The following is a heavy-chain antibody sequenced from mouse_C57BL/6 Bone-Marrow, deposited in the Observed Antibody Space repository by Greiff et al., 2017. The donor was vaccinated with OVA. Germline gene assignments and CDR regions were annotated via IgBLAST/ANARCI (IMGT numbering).Heavy chain of an antibody. J-gene: IGHJ2*01. CDR2: IYPRSGNT. CDR3: ARHEVRGLLMIDY. V-gene: IGHV1-81*01. D-gene: IGHD2-10*01. Sequence: QVQLQQSGAELARPGASVKLSCKASGYTFTSYGISWVKQRTGQGLEWIGEIYPRSGNTYYNEKFKGKATLTADKSSSTAYMELRSLRSEDSAVDFCARHEVRGLLMIDYWGQGTTLTVSS. CDR1: GYTFTSYG.